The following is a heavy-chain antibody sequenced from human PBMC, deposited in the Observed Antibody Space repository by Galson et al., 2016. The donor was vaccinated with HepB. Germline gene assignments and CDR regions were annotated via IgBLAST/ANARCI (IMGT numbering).Heavy chain of an antibody. D-gene: IGHD2-15*01. Sequence: SLRLSCAASGFTFDDYSMHWVRQAPGKGLEWVSGITWNSGSIVYADSVKGRFTTSRDNAKNSLYLQMNSLRPEDTAFYYCAKDIAGCAGGSCYSGFDYWGQGTLVTVSS. V-gene: IGHV3-9*01. J-gene: IGHJ4*02. CDR1: GFTFDDYS. CDR3: AKDIAGCAGGSCYSGFDY. CDR2: ITWNSGSI.